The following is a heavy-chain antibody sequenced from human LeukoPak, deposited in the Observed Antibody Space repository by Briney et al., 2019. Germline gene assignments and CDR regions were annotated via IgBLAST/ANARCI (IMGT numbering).Heavy chain of an antibody. V-gene: IGHV4-39*01. J-gene: IGHJ6*02. CDR3: ASIVVPAAQDYYHGMDV. CDR2: VYYSGST. D-gene: IGHD2-2*01. CDR1: GGSISSSSYY. Sequence: SETLSLTCTVSGGSISSSSYYWGWIRQPPGKGLEWIGSVYYSGSTYYNPSLKSRVTISLDTSKNQFSLKLSSVTAADTAVYYCASIVVPAAQDYYHGMDVWGQGTTVTVSS.